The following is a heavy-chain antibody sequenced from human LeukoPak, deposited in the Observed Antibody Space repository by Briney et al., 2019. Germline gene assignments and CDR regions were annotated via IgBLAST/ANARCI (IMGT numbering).Heavy chain of an antibody. J-gene: IGHJ4*02. Sequence: GGSLRLSCAASGFTVSSNYMSWVRQAPGKGLGWVSVIYSGGSTYYADSVKGRFTISRDNSKNTLYLQMNSLRAEDAAVYYCARDKYYYGSGRRGAYYFDYWGQGALVTVSS. CDR1: GFTVSSNY. CDR3: ARDKYYYGSGRRGAYYFDY. D-gene: IGHD3-10*01. CDR2: IYSGGST. V-gene: IGHV3-66*01.